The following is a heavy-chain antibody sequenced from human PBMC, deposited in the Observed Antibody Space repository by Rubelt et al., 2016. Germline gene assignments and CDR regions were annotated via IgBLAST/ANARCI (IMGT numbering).Heavy chain of an antibody. CDR2: ISSSGSTI. V-gene: IGHV3-48*03. D-gene: IGHD3-22*01. J-gene: IGHJ4*02. CDR3: ASRDTYYYDSSGDYFDY. Sequence: GKGLEWVSYISSSGSTIYYADSVKGRLTISRDNAKNSLYLQMNSLRAEDTAVYYCASRDTYYYDSSGDYFDYWGQGTLVTVSS.